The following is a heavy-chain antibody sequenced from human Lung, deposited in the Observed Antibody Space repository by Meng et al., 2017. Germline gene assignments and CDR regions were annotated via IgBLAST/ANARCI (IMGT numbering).Heavy chain of an antibody. CDR1: GGSFSAHT. V-gene: IGHV1-69*13. CDR2: LIAVFDKT. J-gene: IGHJ4*02. D-gene: IGHD1-14*01. CDR3: ARGRRNEPLFDY. Sequence: QVQLVQSGAEVKKPGSSVMVVCKTSGGSFSAHTFSWVRQAPGQGLEWMGGLIAVFDKTKAAPRFQDRVTFTADESTSTAYMELSSLTFDDTAVYFCARGRRNEPLFDYWGQGTLVTVSS.